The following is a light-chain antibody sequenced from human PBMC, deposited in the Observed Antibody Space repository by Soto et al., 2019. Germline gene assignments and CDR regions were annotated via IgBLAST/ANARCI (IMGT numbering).Light chain of an antibody. CDR3: QQYNFYPWT. J-gene: IGKJ1*01. CDR1: QSIGDT. CDR2: GAS. V-gene: IGKV3-15*01. Sequence: EFVLTQSPGTLSLSPGERATLSCRASQSIGDTLAWYQQKPGQAPRLLIHGASSRVTGFPARFSGSGSGTELTLTINSLQPDDFATYYCQQYNFYPWTFGQGTKVDIK.